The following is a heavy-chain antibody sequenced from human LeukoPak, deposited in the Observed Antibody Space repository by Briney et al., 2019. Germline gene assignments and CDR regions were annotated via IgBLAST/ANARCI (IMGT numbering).Heavy chain of an antibody. J-gene: IGHJ6*03. CDR2: INPSGGST. D-gene: IGHD3-3*01. V-gene: IGHV1-46*01. CDR3: ARDLRFLEWLLYSRNPNYYYYMDV. CDR1: GYTFTSYY. Sequence: ASVKVSCKASGYTFTSYYMHWVRQAPGQGLEWMGIINPSGGSTSYAQKFQGRVTMTRDTSTSTVYMELSSLRSEDTAVYYCARDLRFLEWLLYSRNPNYYYYMDVWGKGTTVTVSS.